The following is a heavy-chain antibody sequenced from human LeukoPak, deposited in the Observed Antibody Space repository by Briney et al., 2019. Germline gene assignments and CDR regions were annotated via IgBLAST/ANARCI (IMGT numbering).Heavy chain of an antibody. CDR3: ARSDYYDSSGYYPYYFDY. D-gene: IGHD3-22*01. CDR1: GYTFTSYG. V-gene: IGHV1-69*06. J-gene: IGHJ4*02. CDR2: IIPIFGTA. Sequence: WASVKVSCKASGYTFTSYGISWVRQAPGQGLEWMGGIIPIFGTANYAQKFQGRVTITADKSTSTAYMELSSLRSEDTAVYYCARSDYYDSSGYYPYYFDYWGQGTLVTVSS.